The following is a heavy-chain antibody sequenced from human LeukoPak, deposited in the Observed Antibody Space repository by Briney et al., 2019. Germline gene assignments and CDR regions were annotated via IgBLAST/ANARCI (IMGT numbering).Heavy chain of an antibody. D-gene: IGHD5-18*01. CDR3: ARVQRTRSFDP. CDR2: ISYSGST. V-gene: IGHV4-39*07. Sequence: PSETLSLTCTVSGGSISSRSNYWGWIRQPPGKGLEWIGSISYSGSTYYNPSLKSRVTISVDTSKSQFSLKLSSVTAADTAVYYCARVQRTRSFDPWGQGTLVTVSS. J-gene: IGHJ5*02. CDR1: GGSISSRSNY.